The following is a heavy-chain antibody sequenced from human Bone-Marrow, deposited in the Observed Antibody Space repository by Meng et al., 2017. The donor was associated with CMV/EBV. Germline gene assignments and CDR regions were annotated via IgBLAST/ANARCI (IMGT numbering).Heavy chain of an antibody. J-gene: IGHJ4*02. V-gene: IGHV3-7*01. CDR2: IKRDGSER. CDR3: VPDDFDY. Sequence: GESLKISCAASGFTFSSYAMNWVRQAPGKGLEWVGNIKRDGSERYYADSVKGRFTISRDNAKNSLYLQMNSLRVEDTAIYYCVPDDFDYWGQGTLVTVSS. CDR1: GFTFSSYA. D-gene: IGHD5-24*01.